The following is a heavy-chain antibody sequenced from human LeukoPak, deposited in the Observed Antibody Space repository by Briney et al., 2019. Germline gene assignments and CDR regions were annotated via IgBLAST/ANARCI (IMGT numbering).Heavy chain of an antibody. D-gene: IGHD2-21*02. CDR3: ARGGDIVVVTAIVPFDY. J-gene: IGHJ4*02. CDR2: ISAYNGNT. Sequence: ASVKVSCKASGYTFTSYDISWVRQAPGQGLEWMGWISAYNGNTNYAQKLQGRVTMTTDTSTSTAYMELRSLRSDDTAVYYCARGGDIVVVTAIVPFDYWGQGTLVTVSS. CDR1: GYTFTSYD. V-gene: IGHV1-18*04.